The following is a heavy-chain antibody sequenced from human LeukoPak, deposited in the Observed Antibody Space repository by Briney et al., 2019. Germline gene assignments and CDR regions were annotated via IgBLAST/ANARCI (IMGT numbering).Heavy chain of an antibody. Sequence: GGSLRLSCAASGFTFSNAWMSWVRQAPGKGLEWVGRIKSKTDGGTTDYAAPGKGRFTISRDDSKNPLYLQMNSLKTEDTAVYYCTTVKYYYYDMDVWGQGTTVTVSS. J-gene: IGHJ6*02. V-gene: IGHV3-15*01. CDR3: TTVKYYYYDMDV. CDR1: GFTFSNAW. CDR2: IKSKTDGGTT.